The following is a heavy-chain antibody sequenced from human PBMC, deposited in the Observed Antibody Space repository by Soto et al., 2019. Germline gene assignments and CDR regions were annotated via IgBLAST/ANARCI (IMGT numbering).Heavy chain of an antibody. J-gene: IGHJ3*02. CDR1: GFTFSSYA. Sequence: GGSLRLSCAASGFTFSSYAMSWVRQAPGKGLEWVSAISGSGGSTYYADSVKGRFTIPRDNSKNTLYLQMNSLRAEDTAVYYCAKDQSTTYYYDSSGYYYAPGAFDIWGQGTMVTVSS. CDR3: AKDQSTTYYYDSSGYYYAPGAFDI. V-gene: IGHV3-23*01. D-gene: IGHD3-22*01. CDR2: ISGSGGST.